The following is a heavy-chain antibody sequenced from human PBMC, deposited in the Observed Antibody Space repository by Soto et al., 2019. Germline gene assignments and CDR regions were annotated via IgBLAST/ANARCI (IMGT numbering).Heavy chain of an antibody. D-gene: IGHD6-13*01. CDR3: ARQGGQQLVSPFDY. CDR1: GYSFASYW. V-gene: IGHV5-51*01. Sequence: ESLKVSFEGCGYSFASYWIGWVRQMPGKGLEWMGIIYPGDSDTRYSPSFQGQVTISADKSISTAYLQWSSLKASDTAMYYCARQGGQQLVSPFDYWGQGTLVTVPS. J-gene: IGHJ4*02. CDR2: IYPGDSDT.